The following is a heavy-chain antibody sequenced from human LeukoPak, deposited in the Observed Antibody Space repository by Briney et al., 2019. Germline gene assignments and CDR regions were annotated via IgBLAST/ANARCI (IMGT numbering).Heavy chain of an antibody. D-gene: IGHD5-12*01. CDR3: ARGPARANAFDI. Sequence: TGGSLRLSYAASGFTFSSYSMNWVRQAPGKGLEWVSSISSSSSYIYYADSVKGRFTISRDNAKNSLYLQMNSLRAEDTAVYYCARGPARANAFDIWGQGTMVTVSS. V-gene: IGHV3-21*01. CDR1: GFTFSSYS. J-gene: IGHJ3*02. CDR2: ISSSSSYI.